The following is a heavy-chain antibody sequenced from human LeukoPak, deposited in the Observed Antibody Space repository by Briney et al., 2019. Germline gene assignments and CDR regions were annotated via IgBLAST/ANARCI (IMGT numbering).Heavy chain of an antibody. D-gene: IGHD6-13*01. Sequence: PSETLSLTCTVSGGSISSSYWSWVRQPPGKGLEWIGYIDNSGSTNYNPSLKSRVTISLDTPKSQFSLKLSSVTAADTAVYYCARGSSIEAGSWPNWGQGTLVTVSS. CDR3: ARGSSIEAGSWPN. CDR2: IDNSGST. V-gene: IGHV4-59*01. J-gene: IGHJ4*02. CDR1: GGSISSSY.